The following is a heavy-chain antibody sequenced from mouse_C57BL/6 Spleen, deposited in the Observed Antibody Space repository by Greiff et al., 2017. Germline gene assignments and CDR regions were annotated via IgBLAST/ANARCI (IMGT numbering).Heavy chain of an antibody. CDR2: ISDGGSYT. D-gene: IGHD1-1*01. CDR1: GFTFSSYA. Sequence: EVKVVESGGGLVKPGGSLKLSCAASGFTFSSYAMSWVRQTPEKRLEWVATISDGGSYTYYPDNVKGRFTISRDTAKNHLYLQMSHLKSEDTAMFDCASRGIYGREGGYGYFDGWGTGTTVTVSS. CDR3: ASRGIYGREGGYGYFDG. V-gene: IGHV5-4*03. J-gene: IGHJ1*03.